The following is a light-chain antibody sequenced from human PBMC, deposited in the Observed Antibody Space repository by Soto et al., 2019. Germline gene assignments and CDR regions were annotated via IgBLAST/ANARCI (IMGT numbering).Light chain of an antibody. J-gene: IGLJ1*01. CDR3: CAYSTSGTHV. CDR1: SSDVGSYDY. Sequence: QSVLTQPASVSGSPGQSITFSCTGTSSDVGSYDYVSWHQQHPGKAPKLIIYDVNNRPSGVPSRLSGSKSGNTASLIISGLQTEDEADYYCCAYSTSGTHVFGTGTKVTVL. V-gene: IGLV2-14*03. CDR2: DVN.